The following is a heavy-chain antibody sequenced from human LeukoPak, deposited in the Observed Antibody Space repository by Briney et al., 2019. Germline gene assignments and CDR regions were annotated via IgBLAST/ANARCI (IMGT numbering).Heavy chain of an antibody. V-gene: IGHV1-18*04. CDR1: GYSFTTHH. CDR2: ISAYNGNT. Sequence: ASVKVSCKASGYSFTTHHMHWVRQAPGQGLEWMGWISAYNGNTNYAQKLQGRVTMTTDTSTSTAYMELRSLRSDDTAVYYCARVKRDYYDSSGYYLGYFQHWGQGTLVTVSS. CDR3: ARVKRDYYDSSGYYLGYFQH. D-gene: IGHD3-22*01. J-gene: IGHJ1*01.